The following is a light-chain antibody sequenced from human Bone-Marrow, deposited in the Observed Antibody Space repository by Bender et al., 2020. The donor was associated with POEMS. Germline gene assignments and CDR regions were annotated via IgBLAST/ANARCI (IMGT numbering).Light chain of an antibody. Sequence: QSALTQPPSASGFPGQSVTISCSGTSSDVGGYNFVSWYQQHPGKAPKLMIYEVSQRPSGVPDRFSGSKSGNTASLAISGLQSGDEADYYCASWDDSLSGWVFGGGTKLTVL. V-gene: IGLV2-8*01. CDR3: ASWDDSLSGWV. CDR2: EVS. CDR1: SSDVGGYNF. J-gene: IGLJ3*02.